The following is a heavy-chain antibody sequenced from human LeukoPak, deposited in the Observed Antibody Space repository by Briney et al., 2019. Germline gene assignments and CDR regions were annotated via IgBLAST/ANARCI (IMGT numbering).Heavy chain of an antibody. CDR1: GFIFSRYG. CDR2: ISGSGGTT. J-gene: IGHJ3*02. V-gene: IGHV3-23*01. D-gene: IGHD4/OR15-4a*01. CDR3: AREGAPFDI. Sequence: QTGGSLRLSCAASGFIFSRYGMSWVRQAPGKGLEWVSAISGSGGTTYYTDSVKGRFTISRDNAKNTLYLQMNSLRAEDTAVYYCAREGAPFDIWGQGTMVTVSS.